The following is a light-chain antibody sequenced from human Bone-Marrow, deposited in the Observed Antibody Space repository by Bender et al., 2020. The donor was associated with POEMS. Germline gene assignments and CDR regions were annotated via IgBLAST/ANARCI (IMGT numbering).Light chain of an antibody. CDR1: SSNMGAGYG. V-gene: IGLV1-40*01. CDR2: NNE. CDR3: QSYDISLSAWV. Sequence: QSVLTQPPSVSGAPGQTVTISCTGTSSNMGAGYGVNWYQQLPGTAPKLLIYNNENRPSGVPDRISGSKSGTSASLAITGLQAEDEADYYCQSYDISLSAWVCGGGTKLTAL. J-gene: IGLJ3*02.